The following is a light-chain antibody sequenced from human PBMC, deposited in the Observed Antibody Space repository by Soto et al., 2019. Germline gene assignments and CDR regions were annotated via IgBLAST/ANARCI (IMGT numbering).Light chain of an antibody. CDR2: DDN. CDR3: GSWDSSLSAYV. CDR1: SSNIGGNS. V-gene: IGLV1-51*01. Sequence: SVLTQPPSVSAAPGQKVTISCSGSSSNIGGNSVSWYQQLPGTAPKLLIYDDNKRPSGIPDRFSGSKSGTSATLGITGLQTGDEADYYCGSWDSSLSAYVFGNGTKVTVL. J-gene: IGLJ1*01.